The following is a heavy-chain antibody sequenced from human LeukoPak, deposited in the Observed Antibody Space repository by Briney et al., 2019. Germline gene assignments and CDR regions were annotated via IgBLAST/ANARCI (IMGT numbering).Heavy chain of an antibody. Sequence: PSETLSLTCTVSGGSISSYYWSWIRQPPGKGLEWIGYIYHSGSANYNPSLKSRVTISVDTSKNQFSLKPSSVTAADTAVYYCARARRDRVTPAYYYYYMDVWGKGTTVTISS. CDR3: ARARRDRVTPAYYYYYMDV. CDR2: IYHSGSA. CDR1: GGSISSYY. J-gene: IGHJ6*03. D-gene: IGHD2-21*02. V-gene: IGHV4-59*01.